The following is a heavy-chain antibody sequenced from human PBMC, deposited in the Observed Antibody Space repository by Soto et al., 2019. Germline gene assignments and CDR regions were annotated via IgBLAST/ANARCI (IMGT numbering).Heavy chain of an antibody. J-gene: IGHJ4*02. CDR1: GFTFSGYS. CDR2: LSSDSTYI. V-gene: IGHV3-21*01. Sequence: GGSLRLSCAASGFTFSGYSMNWVRQAPGKGLEWVSSLSSDSTYIYHADSVKGRFTISRDNAKNSLYLQMDSLTAEDTAVYYCASNLLSPTPDYWGQGTLVTVSS. D-gene: IGHD2-15*01. CDR3: ASNLLSPTPDY.